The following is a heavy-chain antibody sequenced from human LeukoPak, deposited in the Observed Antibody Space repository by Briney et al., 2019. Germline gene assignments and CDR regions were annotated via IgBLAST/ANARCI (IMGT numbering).Heavy chain of an antibody. V-gene: IGHV4-38-2*02. J-gene: IGHJ6*03. CDR1: GYSLSRVYD. Sequence: SETLSLTWTVSGYSLSRVYDWGGIRQPPGKGLEWSGSISHSGCTYYNPSLNSQVTISVDTSKNQFSLKLSSVTAADTAVYYWARGLRDGYNLYYYYFYMDGWGKGTTVTVSS. CDR2: ISHSGCT. CDR3: ARGLRDGYNLYYYYFYMDG. D-gene: IGHD5-24*01.